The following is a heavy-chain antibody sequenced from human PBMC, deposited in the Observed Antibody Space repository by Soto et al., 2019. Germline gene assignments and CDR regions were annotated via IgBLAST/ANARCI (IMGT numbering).Heavy chain of an antibody. J-gene: IGHJ3*02. V-gene: IGHV3-21*01. CDR1: GFTFSSYS. Sequence: GGSLRLSCAASGFTFSSYSMNWVRQAPGKGLEWVSSISSSSSYIYYADSVKGRFTISRDNAKNSLYLQMNSLRAEDTAVYYCAREPASHYAFHIWGQGTMVTVSS. CDR3: AREPASHYAFHI. D-gene: IGHD1-26*01. CDR2: ISSSSSYI.